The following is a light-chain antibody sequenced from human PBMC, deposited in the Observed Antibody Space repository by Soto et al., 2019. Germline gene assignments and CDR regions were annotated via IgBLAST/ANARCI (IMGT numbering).Light chain of an antibody. CDR2: DVS. Sequence: QSALTQPASVSGSPGQSITISCTGTSSDVGGYNYVSWYQQHPGKAPKLMIYDVSNRPSGVSNRFSGSKSGNTASLTISGLQAEDEADYYCSSYTGSSTSVFGGGTKLTVL. J-gene: IGLJ2*01. CDR1: SSDVGGYNY. CDR3: SSYTGSSTSV. V-gene: IGLV2-14*01.